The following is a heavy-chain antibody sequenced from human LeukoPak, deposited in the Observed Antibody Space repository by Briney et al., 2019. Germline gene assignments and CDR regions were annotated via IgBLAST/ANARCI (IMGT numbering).Heavy chain of an antibody. CDR3: ARDQDGYFDY. V-gene: IGHV1-69*13. D-gene: IGHD5-24*01. CDR1: GGTFSSYA. J-gene: IGHJ4*02. Sequence: SVKVSCKASGGTFSSYAISWVRQAPGQGLEWMGGIIPIFGTANYGQKFQGRVTITADESTSTAYMELSSLKSEDTAVYYCARDQDGYFDYWGQGTLVSVSS. CDR2: IIPIFGTA.